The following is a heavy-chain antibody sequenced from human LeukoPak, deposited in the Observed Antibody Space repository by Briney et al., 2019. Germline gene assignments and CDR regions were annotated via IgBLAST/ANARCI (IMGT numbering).Heavy chain of an antibody. CDR1: GVSISSYY. CDR3: ARSSGYTYGSDY. Sequence: LEALSLTCSVSGVSISSYYWSWMRQPPGRGLEWVAYIYFSGSINYNPSHKSRLTISADTPKNQLSLKLSSVTAADTAVYYCARSSGYTYGSDYWGQGTLVTVSS. D-gene: IGHD5-18*01. V-gene: IGHV4-59*08. CDR2: IYFSGSI. J-gene: IGHJ4*02.